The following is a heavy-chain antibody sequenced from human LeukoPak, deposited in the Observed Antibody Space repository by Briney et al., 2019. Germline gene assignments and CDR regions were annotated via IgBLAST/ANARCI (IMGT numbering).Heavy chain of an antibody. D-gene: IGHD1-1*01. CDR3: ARGERDYYYYMDV. J-gene: IGHJ6*03. CDR1: GFTFSSYG. V-gene: IGHV3-23*01. Sequence: PGGTLRLSCAASGFTFSSYGMRWVRQAPGKGLEWVSAISGSGGSTYYAGSVKGRFTISRDNSKNTLFLQMNSLRAEDTAVYYCARGERDYYYYMDVWGKGTTVTISS. CDR2: ISGSGGST.